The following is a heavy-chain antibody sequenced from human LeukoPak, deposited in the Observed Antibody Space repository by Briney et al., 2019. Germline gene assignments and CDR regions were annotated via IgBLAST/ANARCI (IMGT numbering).Heavy chain of an antibody. Sequence: GGSLRLSCAASGFTVSSNYMSWVRQAPGKGLEWVSVIYSGGSTYYADSVKGRFTISRDNSKNTLYLQMNSLRAEDTAVYYCAKTGNPATGDYWGQGALVTVSS. CDR2: IYSGGST. D-gene: IGHD1-1*01. V-gene: IGHV3-53*01. CDR3: AKTGNPATGDY. J-gene: IGHJ4*02. CDR1: GFTVSSNY.